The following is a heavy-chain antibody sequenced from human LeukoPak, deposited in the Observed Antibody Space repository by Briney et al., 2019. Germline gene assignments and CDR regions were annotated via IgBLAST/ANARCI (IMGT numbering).Heavy chain of an antibody. CDR2: ISYDGSNK. V-gene: IGHV3-30*14. CDR1: GFTFSSYA. Sequence: GGSLRLSCAASGFTFSSYAMHWVRQAPGKGLEWVAVISYDGSNKYYADSVKGRFTISRHNSKNTLHLQMNSLRVEDTAVYYCARDPNGDYIGAFDMWGPGTMVTVSS. D-gene: IGHD4-17*01. J-gene: IGHJ3*02. CDR3: ARDPNGDYIGAFDM.